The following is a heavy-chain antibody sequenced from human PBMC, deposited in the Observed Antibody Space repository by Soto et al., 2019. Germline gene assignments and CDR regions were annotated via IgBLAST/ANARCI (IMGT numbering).Heavy chain of an antibody. CDR3: ARELRGYSYFAYYGMDV. J-gene: IGHJ6*02. CDR2: VNPIVSMS. Sequence: SVKVSRKASGDTFKFYSINWVRQAPGLGLEWMGRVNPIVSMSNYAQKFQGRVTMTADKSTSTAYMELSSLRAEDTAVYYCARELRGYSYFAYYGMDVWGQGTTVTVSS. V-gene: IGHV1-69*04. D-gene: IGHD5-18*01. CDR1: GDTFKFYS.